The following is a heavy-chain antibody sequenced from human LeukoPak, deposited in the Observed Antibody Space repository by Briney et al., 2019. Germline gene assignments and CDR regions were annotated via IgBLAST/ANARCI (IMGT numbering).Heavy chain of an antibody. J-gene: IGHJ4*02. CDR3: ARVGSWSLPFDY. CDR1: GGTYSSYA. Sequence: ASVKVSCKASGGTYSSYAISWVRQAPGQGLEWMGWISAYNGNTNYAQKLQGRVTMTTDTSTSTAYMELRSLRSDDTAVYYCARVGSWSLPFDYWGQGTLVTVSS. V-gene: IGHV1-18*01. D-gene: IGHD1-26*01. CDR2: ISAYNGNT.